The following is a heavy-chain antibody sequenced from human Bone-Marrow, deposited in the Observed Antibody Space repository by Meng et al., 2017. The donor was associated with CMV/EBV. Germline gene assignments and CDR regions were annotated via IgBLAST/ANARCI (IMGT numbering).Heavy chain of an antibody. CDR3: ARDVVVIPAAIYYGMDV. J-gene: IGHJ6*02. CDR1: GVTFSSYW. D-gene: IGHD2-2*01. Sequence: GESLKISCAASGVTFSSYWMSWVRQAPGKGLEWVANIKQDGSEKYYVDSVKGRFTISRDNAKNSLYLQMNSLRAEDTAVYYCARDVVVIPAAIYYGMDVWGQGTTVTGSS. CDR2: IKQDGSEK. V-gene: IGHV3-7*01.